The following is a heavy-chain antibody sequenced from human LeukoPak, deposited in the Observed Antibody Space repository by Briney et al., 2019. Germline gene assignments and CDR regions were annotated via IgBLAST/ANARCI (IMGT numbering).Heavy chain of an antibody. CDR1: GYTFTSYY. D-gene: IGHD3-10*01. CDR2: INPSGGST. V-gene: IGHV1-46*01. CDR3: AKDRGALGTSGSTFES. Sequence: ASVKVSCKASGYTFTSYYMHWVRQAPGQGLEWMGIINPSGGSTSYAQNFQGRVTITADTSTTTVYMELSGLRSEDTAIYFCAKDRGALGTSGSTFESWGQGTLVTVSS. J-gene: IGHJ4*02.